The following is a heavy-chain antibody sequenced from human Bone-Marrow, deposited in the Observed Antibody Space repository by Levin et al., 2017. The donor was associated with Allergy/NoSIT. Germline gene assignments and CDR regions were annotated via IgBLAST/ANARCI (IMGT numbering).Heavy chain of an antibody. CDR2: IAHDGTRK. Sequence: GGSLRLSCAASGFSFFGYAVHWVRQAPGKGLEWVALIAHDGTRKFYADSVKGRFTISRDNSGKILVLQMNSLRPEDTAVYYCASGCGGDCYSWGQGTLVTVSS. J-gene: IGHJ4*02. CDR3: ASGCGGDCYS. D-gene: IGHD2-21*02. CDR1: GFSFFGYA. V-gene: IGHV3-30*04.